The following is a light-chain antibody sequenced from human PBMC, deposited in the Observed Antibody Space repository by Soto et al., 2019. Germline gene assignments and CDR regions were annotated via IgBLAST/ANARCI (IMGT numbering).Light chain of an antibody. Sequence: VMTKTPLSLPVTLGQPASISCRSNQSLVHSDGIAYFSWFQQRPGRSPRRLIYKVSNRDSGVPARFSGSGSGTDFALKISRVEAEDVGVYYCMQGTQWPITFGQGTRLEIK. CDR1: QSLVHSDGIAY. CDR2: KVS. V-gene: IGKV2-30*02. CDR3: MQGTQWPIT. J-gene: IGKJ5*01.